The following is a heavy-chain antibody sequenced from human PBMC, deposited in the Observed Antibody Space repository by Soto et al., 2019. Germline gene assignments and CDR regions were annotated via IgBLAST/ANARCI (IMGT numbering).Heavy chain of an antibody. Sequence: EVQLVESGGDLVQPGGSLRLSCAASGFTFSGHWMHWAPQFPGKGREWVSRFNTDGGSSAYADSVKGRFTISRDNAKNTLYLQMNGLRAEDTAVYYCAREAGYCSRTSCYRRALDTWGQGTTVTVSS. D-gene: IGHD2-2*01. J-gene: IGHJ3*02. V-gene: IGHV3-74*03. CDR3: AREAGYCSRTSCYRRALDT. CDR1: GFTFSGHW. CDR2: FNTDGGSS.